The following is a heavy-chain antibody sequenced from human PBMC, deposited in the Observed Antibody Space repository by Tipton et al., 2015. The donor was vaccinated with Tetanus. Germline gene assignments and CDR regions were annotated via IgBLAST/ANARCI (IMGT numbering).Heavy chain of an antibody. V-gene: IGHV3-48*02. CDR1: GSTFDEHA. Sequence: SLRLSCAVSGSTFDEHAMNWVRQAPGKGLEWVSYITSSSSTIYYADSVKGRFTISRDNAKNSLYLQMNSLRDDDTAVYYCARAFFAAATSWGQGTLVTVSS. CDR3: ARAFFAAATS. D-gene: IGHD6-13*01. J-gene: IGHJ5*02. CDR2: ITSSSSTI.